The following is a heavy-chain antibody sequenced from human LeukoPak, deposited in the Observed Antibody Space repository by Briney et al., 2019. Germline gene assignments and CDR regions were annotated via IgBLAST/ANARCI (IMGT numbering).Heavy chain of an antibody. V-gene: IGHV4-34*01. CDR2: INHSGST. J-gene: IGHJ3*02. CDR1: GGSISTYY. CDR3: ARVAWFGELDAFDI. D-gene: IGHD3-10*01. Sequence: SETLSLTCTVSGGSISTYYWAWIRQPPGKGLEWIGEINHSGSTNYNPSLKSRVTISVDTSKNQFSLKLSSVTAADTAVYYCARVAWFGELDAFDIWGQGTMVTVSS.